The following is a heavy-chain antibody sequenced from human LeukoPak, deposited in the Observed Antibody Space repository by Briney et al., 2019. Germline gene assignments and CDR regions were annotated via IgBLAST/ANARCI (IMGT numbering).Heavy chain of an antibody. V-gene: IGHV4-4*02. J-gene: IGHJ5*01. CDR2: IYHSGST. CDR1: GGSISSSNW. D-gene: IGHD3-22*01. Sequence: SSGTLSLTCAVSGGSISSSNWWSWVRQPPGKGLEWIGEIYHSGSTNYNPSLKSRVTISVDKSKNQFSLKLSSVTAADTAVYYCARGRGRVVVITTSRRSFWFDSWGQGTLVTVSS. CDR3: ARGRGRVVVITTSRRSFWFDS.